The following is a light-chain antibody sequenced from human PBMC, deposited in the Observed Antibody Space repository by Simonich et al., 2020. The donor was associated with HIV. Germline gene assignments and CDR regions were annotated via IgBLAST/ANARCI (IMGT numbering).Light chain of an antibody. CDR3: QQRSNWPIFT. Sequence: DIQMTQSPSTLSASVGDRVTITCRASQSISSWLAWYQQKPGKAPKLLIYKASSLESGVPARFSGSGSGTDFTLTISSLEPEDFAVYYCQQRSNWPIFTFGPGTKVDIK. CDR2: KAS. V-gene: IGKV1-5*03. J-gene: IGKJ3*01. CDR1: QSISSW.